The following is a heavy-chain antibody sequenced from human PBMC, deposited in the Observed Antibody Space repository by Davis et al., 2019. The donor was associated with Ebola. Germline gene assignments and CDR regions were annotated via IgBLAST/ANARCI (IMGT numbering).Heavy chain of an antibody. CDR3: ARGGVVPAAIPNR. Sequence: GESLKISCAASGFTFSSYSMNWVRQAPGKGLEWVSSISSSSSYIYYADSVKGRFTISRDNAKNSLYLQMNSLRAEDTAVYYCARGGVVPAAIPNRWGQGTLVTVSS. J-gene: IGHJ4*02. CDR1: GFTFSSYS. CDR2: ISSSSSYI. V-gene: IGHV3-21*01. D-gene: IGHD2-2*01.